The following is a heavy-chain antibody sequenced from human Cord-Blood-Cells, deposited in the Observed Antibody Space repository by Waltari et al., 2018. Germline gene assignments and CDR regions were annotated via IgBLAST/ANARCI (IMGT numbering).Heavy chain of an antibody. Sequence: LVKPGGSLRLSCAASGFTFSNAWMSWVRQAPGKGLEWVGRIKSKTDGGTTDYAAPVKGRFTISRDDSKNTLYLQMNSLKTEDTAVYYCTTHTGHSSGYYYYYYYMDVWGKGTTVTVSS. CDR3: TTHTGHSSGYYYYYYYMDV. CDR1: GFTFSNAW. J-gene: IGHJ6*03. V-gene: IGHV3-15*01. D-gene: IGHD3-22*01. CDR2: IKSKTDGGTT.